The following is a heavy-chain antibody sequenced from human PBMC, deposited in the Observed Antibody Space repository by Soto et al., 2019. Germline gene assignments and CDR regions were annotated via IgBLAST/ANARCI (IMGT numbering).Heavy chain of an antibody. Sequence: GGSLRLSXAASGFTFSDYFMSWIRQAPGKGLEWVSFISGSSDNIKYADSVKGRFTISRDNAKNSLYLQMNSLRAEDTAVYFCARGTQQLAREQQPLDPWGQGTLVTVSS. V-gene: IGHV3-11*06. J-gene: IGHJ5*02. CDR3: ARGTQQLAREQQPLDP. CDR2: ISGSSDNI. CDR1: GFTFSDYF. D-gene: IGHD6-13*01.